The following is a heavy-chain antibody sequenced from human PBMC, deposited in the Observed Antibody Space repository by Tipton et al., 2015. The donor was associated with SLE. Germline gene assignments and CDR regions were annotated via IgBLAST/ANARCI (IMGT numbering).Heavy chain of an antibody. J-gene: IGHJ3*02. Sequence: TLSLTCAVSGYSISSGFFWGWIRQPPGQGLEWIGSIFHTGTTYYNPSLRSRVTMSVDKSNNHFSLKLTSVTAADTAVYYCARDSSPVAGQDAFDIWGQRTMFTVSS. V-gene: IGHV4-38-2*02. CDR1: GYSISSGFF. CDR3: ARDSSPVAGQDAFDI. D-gene: IGHD6-19*01. CDR2: IFHTGTT.